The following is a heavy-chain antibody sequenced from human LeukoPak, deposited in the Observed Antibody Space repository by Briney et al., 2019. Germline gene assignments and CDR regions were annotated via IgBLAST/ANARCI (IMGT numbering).Heavy chain of an antibody. CDR2: INTDESKI. J-gene: IGHJ4*02. Sequence: GGSLRLSCAASGFTFSSHWMHWVRQTPGKGLVWVSRINTDESKINHADSVKGRFTISRDNAKNMLYLQMNSLRAEDSAVYYCAKGRGSGWNFDYWGQGTLVTVSS. CDR3: AKGRGSGWNFDY. D-gene: IGHD6-19*01. CDR1: GFTFSSHW. V-gene: IGHV3-74*01.